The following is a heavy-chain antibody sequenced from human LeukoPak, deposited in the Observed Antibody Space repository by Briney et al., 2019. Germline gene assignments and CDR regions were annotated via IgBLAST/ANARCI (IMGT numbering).Heavy chain of an antibody. V-gene: IGHV1-24*01. CDR1: GYTLTELS. J-gene: IGHJ3*02. D-gene: IGHD1-1*01. CDR3: ATGKRSNDAFDI. Sequence: ASVKVSCKVSGYTLTELSMHWVRQAPGKGLEWMGNFDPGDADTIYAQKFQGRLTMTEDRSTDTAYMELSSLRSEATAVYYCATGKRSNDAFDIWGQGTLVTVSS. CDR2: FDPGDADT.